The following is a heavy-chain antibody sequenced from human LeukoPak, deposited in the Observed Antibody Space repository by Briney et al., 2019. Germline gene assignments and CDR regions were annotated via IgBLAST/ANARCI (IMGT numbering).Heavy chain of an antibody. Sequence: ASVKVSCKASGYTSTSYGISWVRQAPGQGLEWMGWISAYNGNTNYAQKLQGRVTMTTDTSTSTAYMELRSLRSDDTAVYYCARFEGNILWFGELFSNWFDPWGQGTLVTVSS. CDR1: GYTSTSYG. CDR2: ISAYNGNT. V-gene: IGHV1-18*01. CDR3: ARFEGNILWFGELFSNWFDP. D-gene: IGHD3-10*01. J-gene: IGHJ5*02.